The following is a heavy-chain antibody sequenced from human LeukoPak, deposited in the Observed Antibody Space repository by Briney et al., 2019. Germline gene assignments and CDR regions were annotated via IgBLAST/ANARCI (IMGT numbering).Heavy chain of an antibody. J-gene: IGHJ4*02. CDR2: ISAYNGNT. D-gene: IGHD4/OR15-4a*01. Sequence: GASVKVSCNASGYTFTSNGISWGGQAPGQGLEWMGWISAYNGNTDSAQKLQGRVTMTTDTSTSTAYMDLRSLRSDDTAVYYCARDHRGAQSYWGQGTLDTVSS. CDR3: ARDHRGAQSY. CDR1: GYTFTSNG. V-gene: IGHV1-18*01.